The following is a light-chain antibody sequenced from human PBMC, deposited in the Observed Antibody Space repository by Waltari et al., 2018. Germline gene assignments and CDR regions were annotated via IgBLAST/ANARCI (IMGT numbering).Light chain of an antibody. Sequence: QSALTQPASVSGSPGQSITISCTGTSSDVGSYDLVSWYQHHPAKAPKLMIYEVSKRPSGVSNRFSGSKSDNTAALTISGLQAEDEADYYCCSYAGSSTFYVVFGGGTKLTVL. V-gene: IGLV2-23*02. CDR1: SSDVGSYDL. CDR3: CSYAGSSTFYVV. J-gene: IGLJ2*01. CDR2: EVS.